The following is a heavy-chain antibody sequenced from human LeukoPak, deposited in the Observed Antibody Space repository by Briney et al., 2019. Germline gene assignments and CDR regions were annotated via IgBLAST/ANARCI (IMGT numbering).Heavy chain of an antibody. CDR2: ISAYNGNT. J-gene: IGHJ6*03. CDR1: GYTFTSYG. V-gene: IGHV1-18*01. Sequence: ASVKVSCKASGYTFTSYGISWVRQAPGQGLEWMGWISAYNGNTNYAQKFQGRVTITADKSTSTAYMELSSLRSEDTAVYYCARTPYYYYYYMDVWGKGTTVTVSS. CDR3: ARTPYYYYYYMDV.